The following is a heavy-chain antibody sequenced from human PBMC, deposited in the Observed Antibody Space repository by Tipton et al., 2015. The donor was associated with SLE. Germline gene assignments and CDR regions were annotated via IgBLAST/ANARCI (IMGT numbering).Heavy chain of an antibody. CDR3: ASSSGRSGGYYFNY. D-gene: IGHD6-19*01. CDR1: GGSTSNYY. V-gene: IGHV4-4*07. Sequence: TLSLTCTVSGGSTSNYYWSWIRQTAGKGLEWIGRMSTSGSTTSNPALKSRVTMSVDTSRNQFSLKLSSVTAADTAVYYCASSSGRSGGYYFNYWGQGTLVTVSS. CDR2: MSTSGST. J-gene: IGHJ4*02.